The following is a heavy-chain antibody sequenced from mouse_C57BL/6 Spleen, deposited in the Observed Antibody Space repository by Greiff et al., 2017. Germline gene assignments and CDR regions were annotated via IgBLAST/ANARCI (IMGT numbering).Heavy chain of an antibody. D-gene: IGHD3-3*01. CDR2: IDPSDSYT. CDR1: GYTFTSYW. V-gene: IGHV1-50*01. CDR3: ARGDEEAD. J-gene: IGHJ3*01. Sequence: QVQLQQPGAELVKPGASVKLSCKASGYTFTSYWMQWVKQRPGQGLEWIGEIDPSDSYTNYNQKFKGKATLTVDTSSSTAYMQLSSLTSEDSAVYYCARGDEEADWGQGTLVTVSA.